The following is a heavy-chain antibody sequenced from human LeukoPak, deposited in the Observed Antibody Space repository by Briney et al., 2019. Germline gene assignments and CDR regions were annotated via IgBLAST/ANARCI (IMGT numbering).Heavy chain of an antibody. J-gene: IGHJ3*02. CDR1: GFTFSSYS. CDR3: ARDYLGAHDAFDI. CDR2: ISSSSSYI. Sequence: GGSLRLSCAASGFTFSSYSMNWVRQAPGKGLEWVSSISSSSSYIYYADSVKGRFTISRDNAKNSLYLQMNSLRAEDTAIYYCARDYLGAHDAFDIWGQGTMVTVSS. V-gene: IGHV3-21*01. D-gene: IGHD1-26*01.